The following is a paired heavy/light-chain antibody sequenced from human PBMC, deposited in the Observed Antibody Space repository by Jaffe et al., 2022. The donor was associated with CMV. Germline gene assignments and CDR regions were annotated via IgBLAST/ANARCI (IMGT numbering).Heavy chain of an antibody. V-gene: IGHV4-39*01. Sequence: QLQLQESGPRLVKPSETLSLTCTVSGGSISRSTYYWGWIRQSPGKGLEWIGSLYNSRSTFYNPSLNRRVTISEDTSKNQISLKLISVTAADTAIYYCATRGASYATVGAKRTFGVWGQGTTVTVSS. CDR3: ATRGASYATVGAKRTFGV. J-gene: IGHJ3*01. CDR2: LYNSRST. CDR1: GGSISRSTYY. D-gene: IGHD1-26*01.
Light chain of an antibody. CDR3: QQLNSYSIT. Sequence: DIQLTQSPSFLSASVGDRVTITCRASQGISTSFAWYQQKSGKAPNLLIYDASTLQSGVPSRFSGSGSGTEFTLTISSLQPEDFATYYCQQLNSYSITFGQGTRLEIK. J-gene: IGKJ5*01. CDR2: DAS. V-gene: IGKV1-9*01. CDR1: QGISTS.